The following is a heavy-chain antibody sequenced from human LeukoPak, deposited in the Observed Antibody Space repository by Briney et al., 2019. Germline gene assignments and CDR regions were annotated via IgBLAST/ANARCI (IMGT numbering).Heavy chain of an antibody. D-gene: IGHD2-2*02. CDR2: ISYDGSNK. CDR3: ARREDIVVVPAAIQKAP. Sequence: PGGXXRLSCAASGFTFSSYSMNWVRQAPGKGLGWVAVISYDGSNKYYADSVKGRFTISRDNSKNTLYLQMNRLRAEDTAVYYCARREDIVVVPAAIQKAPWGQGTLVTVSS. J-gene: IGHJ5*02. V-gene: IGHV3-30*03. CDR1: GFTFSSYS.